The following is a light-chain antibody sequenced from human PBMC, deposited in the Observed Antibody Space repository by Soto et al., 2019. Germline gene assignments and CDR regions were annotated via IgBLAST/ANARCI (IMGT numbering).Light chain of an antibody. CDR2: WAS. Sequence: DIVMTQSPAALAVSLGERATINCKASPSVLYSSNNKDYLAWYQQKPGQPPKLLIHWASTRQFGVPDRFSGSGSGTDFTLTISSLQAEDVGIYYCQQYYSPPVTFGGGTKVEIK. V-gene: IGKV4-1*01. J-gene: IGKJ4*01. CDR1: PSVLYSSNNKDY. CDR3: QQYYSPPVT.